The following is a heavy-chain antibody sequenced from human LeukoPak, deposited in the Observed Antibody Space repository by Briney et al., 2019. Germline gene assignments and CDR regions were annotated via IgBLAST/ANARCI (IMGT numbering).Heavy chain of an antibody. CDR2: INPNSGGT. D-gene: IGHD1-1*01. V-gene: IGHV1-2*04. J-gene: IGHJ5*02. CDR1: GYTFTGYY. Sequence: GASVKVSCKASGYTFTGYYMHWVRQAPGQGLEWMGWINPNSGGTNYAQKFQGWVTMTRDTSISTAYMELSRLRSDDTAVYYCTVQLERRDWFDPWGRGTLVTVSS. CDR3: TVQLERRDWFDP.